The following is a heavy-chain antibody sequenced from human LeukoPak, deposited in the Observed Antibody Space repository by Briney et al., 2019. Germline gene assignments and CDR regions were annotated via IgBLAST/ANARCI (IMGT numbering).Heavy chain of an antibody. Sequence: GASVKVSCKASGYTFTSYGISWVGQAPGQGLEWMGWINPNSGGTNYAQKFQGRVTMTRDTSISTAYMELSRLRSDDTAVYYCASPAQLWLLTLDYWGQGTLVTVSS. CDR1: GYTFTSYG. V-gene: IGHV1-2*02. D-gene: IGHD5-18*01. CDR3: ASPAQLWLLTLDY. J-gene: IGHJ4*02. CDR2: INPNSGGT.